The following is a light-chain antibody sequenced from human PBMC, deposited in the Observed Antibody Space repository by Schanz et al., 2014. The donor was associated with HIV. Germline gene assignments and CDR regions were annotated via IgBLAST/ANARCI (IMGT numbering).Light chain of an antibody. CDR3: CSYTTTSTDV. Sequence: QSALTQPASVSGSPGQSITFSCTGSSSDVGGSNHVSWYQQHPGKAPKLMIYDVSNRPSGVSSRFSGSKSGNTASLTISGLQAEDEADYYCCSYTTTSTDVFGAGTKVTVL. CDR2: DVS. CDR1: SSDVGGSNH. J-gene: IGLJ1*01. V-gene: IGLV2-14*03.